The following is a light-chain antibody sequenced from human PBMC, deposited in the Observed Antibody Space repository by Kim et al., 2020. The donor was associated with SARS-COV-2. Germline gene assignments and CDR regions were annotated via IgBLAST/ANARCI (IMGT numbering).Light chain of an antibody. CDR2: GKN. CDR1: SLRIYY. CDR3: NSRDSNDNVV. J-gene: IGLJ2*01. Sequence: ALGQTVRITCQGDSLRIYYATWYQQKPGQAPILVIYGKNNRPSGIPDRFSGSSSGNTASLTITGTQAGDEADYYCNSRDSNDNVVFGGGTQLTVL. V-gene: IGLV3-19*01.